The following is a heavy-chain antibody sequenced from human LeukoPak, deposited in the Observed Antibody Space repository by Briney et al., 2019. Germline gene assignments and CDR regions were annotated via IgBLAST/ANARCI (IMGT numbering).Heavy chain of an antibody. V-gene: IGHV4-34*01. D-gene: IGHD3-3*01. CDR2: INHSGST. CDR3: ARGADFWSGPSAHDY. CDR1: GGSFSGYY. J-gene: IGHJ4*02. Sequence: PSETLSLTCAVYGGSFSGYYWSWIRQPPGKGLEWIGEINHSGSTYYNPSLKSRVTISVDTSKNQFSLKLSSVTAADTAVYYCARGADFWSGPSAHDYWGQGTLVTVSS.